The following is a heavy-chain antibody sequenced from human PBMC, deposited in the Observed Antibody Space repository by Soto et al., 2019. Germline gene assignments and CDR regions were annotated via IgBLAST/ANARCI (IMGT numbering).Heavy chain of an antibody. Sequence: SDTLSLTCTVSGGSISSYYWSWIRQPPGKGLEWIGYIYYSGSTNYNPSLKSRVTISVDTSKNQFSLKLSSVTTADTAVYYCGRGIIAAAGAFFDYWGQGTLVTVSS. V-gene: IGHV4-59*01. CDR3: GRGIIAAAGAFFDY. J-gene: IGHJ4*02. CDR1: GGSISSYY. D-gene: IGHD6-13*01. CDR2: IYYSGST.